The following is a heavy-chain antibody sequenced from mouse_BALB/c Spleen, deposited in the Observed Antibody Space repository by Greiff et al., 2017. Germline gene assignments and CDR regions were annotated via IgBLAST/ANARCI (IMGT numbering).Heavy chain of an antibody. J-gene: IGHJ2*01. CDR2: IYPGGGYT. Sequence: VQRVASGAELVRPGTSVKMSCKAAGYTFTNYWIGWVKQRPGHGLEWIGDIYPGGGYTNYNEKFKGKATLTADTSSSTAYMQLSSLTSEDSAIYYCAREGVYYGYPDYFDNWGQGNTLTVSS. V-gene: IGHV1-63*02. D-gene: IGHD1-2*01. CDR3: AREGVYYGYPDYFDN. CDR1: GYTFTNYW.